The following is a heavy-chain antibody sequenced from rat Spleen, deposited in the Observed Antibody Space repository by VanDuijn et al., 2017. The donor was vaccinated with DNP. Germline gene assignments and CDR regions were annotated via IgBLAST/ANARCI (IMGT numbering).Heavy chain of an antibody. D-gene: IGHD1-3*01. V-gene: IGHV2-41*01. J-gene: IGHJ4*01. CDR3: ASTLVNYGTYGYYAMDA. CDR2: IWNTGGT. Sequence: QVQLKESGPGLVQPSQTLSLTCTVSGFSLTNYHVDWVRQPPGKGLEWMGIIWNTGGTRYNSALKSRLTIIKDTSKSQVFLKMNSLQTEDTATYYCASTLVNYGTYGYYAMDAWGQGTSVTVSS. CDR1: GFSLTNYH.